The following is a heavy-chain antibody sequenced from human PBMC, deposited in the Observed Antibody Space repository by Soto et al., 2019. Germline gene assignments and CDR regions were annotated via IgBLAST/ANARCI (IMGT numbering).Heavy chain of an antibody. J-gene: IGHJ3*02. D-gene: IGHD3-3*01. CDR1: GYTFASYD. CDR2: MNPNSGNT. CDR3: ARGRRRTIFGRVGAFDI. V-gene: IGHV1-8*01. Sequence: GASVKVSCKASGYTFASYDINWVRQATGQGLEWMGWMNPNSGNTGYAQKFQGRVTMTRNTSISTAYMELSSLRSEDTAVYYCARGRRRTIFGRVGAFDIWGQGTMVTVSS.